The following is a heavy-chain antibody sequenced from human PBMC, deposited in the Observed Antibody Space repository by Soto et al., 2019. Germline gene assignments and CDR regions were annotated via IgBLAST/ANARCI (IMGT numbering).Heavy chain of an antibody. D-gene: IGHD4-4*01. V-gene: IGHV3-23*01. Sequence: LRLSCAASGFTFSSYAMSWVRQAPGKGLEWVSAISGSGGSTYYADSVKGRFTISRDNSKNTLYLQMNSLRAEDTAVYYCARSATVTVTTSTFHYYYYGMDVWGQGTTVTVSS. CDR3: ARSATVTVTTSTFHYYYYGMDV. CDR2: ISGSGGST. CDR1: GFTFSSYA. J-gene: IGHJ6*02.